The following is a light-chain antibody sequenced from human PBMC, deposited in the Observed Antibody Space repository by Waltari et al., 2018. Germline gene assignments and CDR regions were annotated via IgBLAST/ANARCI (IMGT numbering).Light chain of an antibody. CDR1: QSVLYSSNNKNY. CDR2: WAS. V-gene: IGKV4-1*01. J-gene: IGKJ3*01. CDR3: QQYYSIPIT. Sequence: DIVMTQSPDSLAVSLGERATINCKSSQSVLYSSNNKNYLAWYQQKPGQPPKLLIYWASTRESGVPDRFSDSGSGTDFTLTISSLQAEDVAVYYCQQYYSIPITFGPGTKVDIK.